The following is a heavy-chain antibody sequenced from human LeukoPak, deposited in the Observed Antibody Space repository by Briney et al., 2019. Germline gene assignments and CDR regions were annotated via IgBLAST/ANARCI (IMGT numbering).Heavy chain of an antibody. CDR2: ISSSSSTI. Sequence: GGSLRLSCAASGFTFSSYSMNWVRQAPGKGLEWVSYISSSSSTIYYADSVKGRFTISRDNAKNSLSLQMNSLRAEDTAVYYCARAGRGGDGYKAFDYWGQGTLVTVSS. J-gene: IGHJ4*02. V-gene: IGHV3-48*01. CDR3: ARAGRGGDGYKAFDY. D-gene: IGHD5-24*01. CDR1: GFTFSSYS.